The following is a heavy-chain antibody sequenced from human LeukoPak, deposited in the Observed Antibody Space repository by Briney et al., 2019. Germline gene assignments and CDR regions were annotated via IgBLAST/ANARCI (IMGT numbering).Heavy chain of an antibody. J-gene: IGHJ4*02. CDR2: IRYDGSNK. D-gene: IGHD6-19*01. Sequence: GGSLRLSCAASGFTFSSYGMHWVRQAPGKGLEWVAFIRYDGSNKYYADSVKGRFTISRDNSKNTLYLQMNSLRAEDTAVYYCARDVIAVAGGEDYFDYWGQGTLVTVSS. V-gene: IGHV3-30*02. CDR1: GFTFSSYG. CDR3: ARDVIAVAGGEDYFDY.